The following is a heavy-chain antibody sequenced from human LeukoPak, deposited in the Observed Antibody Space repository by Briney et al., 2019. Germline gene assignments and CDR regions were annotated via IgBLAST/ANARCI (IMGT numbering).Heavy chain of an antibody. CDR2: IHLSGTL. Sequence: SETLSLTCTVSGASFSSGDQYWNWIRQSPGKGLEWIGSIHLSGTLYNNPSLESRVTMSMDTSKNQFSLNLNSVTAADTAVYFCSRGLDSRKLGYWGQGTLVTVSP. V-gene: IGHV4-31*03. CDR1: GASFSSGDQY. J-gene: IGHJ4*02. D-gene: IGHD3-22*01. CDR3: SRGLDSRKLGY.